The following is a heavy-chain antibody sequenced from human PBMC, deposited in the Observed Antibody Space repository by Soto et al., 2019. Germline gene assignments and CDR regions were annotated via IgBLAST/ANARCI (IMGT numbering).Heavy chain of an antibody. J-gene: IGHJ6*02. CDR3: ARDGAYYDILTGYYNVDGLYGMDV. V-gene: IGHV3-48*02. D-gene: IGHD3-9*01. CDR1: GFTFSSDS. CDR2: ISSSSSTI. Sequence: GGSLRISCAASGFTFSSDSMNWVRQATGKGLEWVSYISSSSSTIYYADSVKGRFTISRDNAKNSLYLQMNSLRDEDTAVYYCARDGAYYDILTGYYNVDGLYGMDVWGQGTTVTVSS.